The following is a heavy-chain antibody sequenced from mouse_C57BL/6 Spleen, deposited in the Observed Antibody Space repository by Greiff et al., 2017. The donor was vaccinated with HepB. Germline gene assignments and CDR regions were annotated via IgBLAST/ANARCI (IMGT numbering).Heavy chain of an antibody. CDR1: GYTFTSYW. CDR3: ARDYGSSYRFAY. CDR2: IYPGSGST. J-gene: IGHJ3*01. D-gene: IGHD1-1*01. V-gene: IGHV1-55*01. Sequence: QVQLQQPGAELVKPGASVKMSCKASGYTFTSYWITWVKQRPGQGLEWIGDIYPGSGSTNYNEKFKSKATLTVDTSSSTAYMQLSSLTSEDSADYYCARDYGSSYRFAYWGQGTLVTVSA.